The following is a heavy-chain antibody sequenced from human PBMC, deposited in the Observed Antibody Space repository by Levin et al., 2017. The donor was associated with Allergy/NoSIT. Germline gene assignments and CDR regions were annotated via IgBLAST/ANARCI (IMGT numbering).Heavy chain of an antibody. CDR1: GGSIINGDRY. J-gene: IGHJ6*02. Sequence: PSETLSLTCTVSGGSIINGDRYWSWIRQPPGKGLEWIGYIYHSGSTYYNPSLKSRVTISVDTSKNQFSLKLSSVTAADTAVYYCARVGIHLRYNGIDVWGQGTTVTVSS. CDR2: IYHSGST. V-gene: IGHV4-30-4*01. CDR3: ARVGIHLRYNGIDV. D-gene: IGHD5-18*01.